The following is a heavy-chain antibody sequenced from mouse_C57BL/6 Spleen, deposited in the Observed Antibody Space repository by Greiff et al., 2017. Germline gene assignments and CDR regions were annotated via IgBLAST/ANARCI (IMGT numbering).Heavy chain of an antibody. D-gene: IGHD1-1*01. J-gene: IGHJ1*03. Sequence: VQLQQSGPELVKPGASVKISCKASGYTFTDYYINWVKQRPGQGLEWIGWISPGSGSTYYNEQFKGKATLTVDKSSSTAYMLLSSLTSEDSAVYFCARQYYGSSGYWYFDVWGTGTTVTVSS. V-gene: IGHV1-75*01. CDR3: ARQYYGSSGYWYFDV. CDR1: GYTFTDYY. CDR2: ISPGSGST.